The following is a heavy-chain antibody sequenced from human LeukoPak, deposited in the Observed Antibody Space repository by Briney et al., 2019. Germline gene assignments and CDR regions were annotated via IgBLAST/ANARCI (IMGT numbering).Heavy chain of an antibody. CDR2: IKSKIDGGTT. V-gene: IGHV3-15*01. CDR1: GFTFSNAW. Sequence: GGALRLSCAGPGFTFSNAWMSWVRQAPGKGLEWVGRIKSKIDGGTTDYAAPVKGRFTISRDDSKNTLYLQMNSLKTEDTAVYYCTTSGWGLDYWGQGTLVTVSS. D-gene: IGHD7-27*01. J-gene: IGHJ4*02. CDR3: TTSGWGLDY.